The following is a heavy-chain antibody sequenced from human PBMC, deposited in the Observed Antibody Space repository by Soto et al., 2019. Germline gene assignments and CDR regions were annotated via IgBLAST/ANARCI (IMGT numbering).Heavy chain of an antibody. Sequence: GGSLRLSCATSGFIFRIYDMSWVRQAPGKGLEWVSGISPTGGTTYYADSVKGRFTISRDNSGHTLFLTLKSLRVDDTAIYYCAKLAPELSTSPRSFDSWGQGALVTVSS. J-gene: IGHJ4*03. CDR1: GFIFRIYD. CDR2: ISPTGGTT. V-gene: IGHV3-23*01. CDR3: AKLAPELSTSPRSFDS. D-gene: IGHD1-7*01.